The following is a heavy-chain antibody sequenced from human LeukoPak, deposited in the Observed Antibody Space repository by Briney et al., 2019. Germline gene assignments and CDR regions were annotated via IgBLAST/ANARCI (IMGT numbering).Heavy chain of an antibody. CDR3: ARGGGITMVRGVLVH. V-gene: IGHV4-30-4*08. D-gene: IGHD3-10*01. J-gene: IGHJ4*02. CDR1: GGSISSGDYY. Sequence: TSETLSLTCTVSGGSISSGDYYWGWIRQPQGKGLEWIGYIYHSGHTYYNPSLKSRFTISVDTSNNQFSLKLSSVTAADTAVYYCARGGGITMVRGVLVHWGQGTLVTVSS. CDR2: IYHSGHT.